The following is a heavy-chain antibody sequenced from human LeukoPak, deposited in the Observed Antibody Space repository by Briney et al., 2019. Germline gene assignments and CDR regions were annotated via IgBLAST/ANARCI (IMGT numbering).Heavy chain of an antibody. V-gene: IGHV3-21*01. Sequence: GGSLRLSCAASKFTFSSYSMNWVRQAPGKGLEWVSSINRYSSYIYYADSVKGRFTISRDNAKNSLYLQMNSLRAEDTAVYYCARGPTMKMDVWGKGTTVTVSS. CDR1: KFTFSSYS. D-gene: IGHD3-22*01. CDR3: ARGPTMKMDV. J-gene: IGHJ6*04. CDR2: INRYSSYI.